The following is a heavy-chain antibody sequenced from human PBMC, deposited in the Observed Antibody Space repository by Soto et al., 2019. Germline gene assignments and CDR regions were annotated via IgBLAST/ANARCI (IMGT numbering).Heavy chain of an antibody. Sequence: ETLSLSCAASGFRFDDYNMHWVRQAPGKGLEWVSLITWNGGNKYYEDSVKGRFTISRDGTTQSVSLQMTSLKREDTGVYYCARETLSFGSALDVWGQGTTVTVSS. CDR2: ITWNGGNK. V-gene: IGHV3-43*01. CDR1: GFRFDDYN. CDR3: ARETLSFGSALDV. D-gene: IGHD3-3*01. J-gene: IGHJ6*02.